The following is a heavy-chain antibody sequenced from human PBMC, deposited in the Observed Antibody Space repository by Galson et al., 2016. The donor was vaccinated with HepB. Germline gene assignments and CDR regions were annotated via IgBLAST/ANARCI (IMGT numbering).Heavy chain of an antibody. J-gene: IGHJ4*02. V-gene: IGHV1-24*01. CDR1: GYTLTKFS. CDR2: FDAEDGET. Sequence: SVKVSCKVSGYTLTKFSMHWVRQAPGKGLEWMGRFDAEDGETIYAQKFQGRVTMTEATSTHTAYMDLSSLRSDYTAVYYCATVEWGSSWEYWGQGTLVTVSS. D-gene: IGHD6-13*01. CDR3: ATVEWGSSWEY.